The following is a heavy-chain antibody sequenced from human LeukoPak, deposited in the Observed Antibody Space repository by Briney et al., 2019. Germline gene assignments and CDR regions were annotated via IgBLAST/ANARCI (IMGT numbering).Heavy chain of an antibody. D-gene: IGHD1-14*01. CDR1: GFTFSSYA. V-gene: IGHV3-30*01. CDR3: ARAESGGYYYYYYMDV. Sequence: GGSLRLSCAASGFTFSSYAMHWVRQAPGKGLEWVAVISYDGSNKYYADSVKGRFTISRDNSKNTLYLQMNSLRAEDTAVYYCARAESGGYYYYYYMDVWGKGTTVTVSS. CDR2: ISYDGSNK. J-gene: IGHJ6*03.